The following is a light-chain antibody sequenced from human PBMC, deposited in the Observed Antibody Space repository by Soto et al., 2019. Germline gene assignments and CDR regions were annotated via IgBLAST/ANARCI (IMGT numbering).Light chain of an antibody. V-gene: IGKV1-5*01. J-gene: IGKJ2*01. CDR3: QQHNDYSAVT. CDR1: QNIGSS. Sequence: DIPMTQSPSTLSASVGDRVTITCRASQNIGSSLAWYQHRPGKAPKLLIFDTSTLQTEVPSRFSGSGFGTEFTLTIAGLQPDDFATYYCQQHNDYSAVTFGQGTKLEIK. CDR2: DTS.